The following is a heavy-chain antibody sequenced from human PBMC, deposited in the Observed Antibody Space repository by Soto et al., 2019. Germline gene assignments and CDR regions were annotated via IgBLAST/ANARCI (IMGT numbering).Heavy chain of an antibody. CDR3: AREIPLPGGMDV. CDR2: IWYDGSNK. J-gene: IGHJ6*02. Sequence: QVQLVESGGGVVQPGRSLRLSCAASGFTFSSYGMHWVRQAPGKGLEWVAVIWYDGSNKYYADSVKGRFTISRDNSKNTLYLQMNSLRAEDTAVYYCAREIPLPGGMDVWGQGTTVTVSS. V-gene: IGHV3-33*01. CDR1: GFTFSSYG.